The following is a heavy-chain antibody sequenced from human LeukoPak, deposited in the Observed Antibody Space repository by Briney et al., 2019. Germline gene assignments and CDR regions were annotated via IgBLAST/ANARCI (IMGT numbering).Heavy chain of an antibody. V-gene: IGHV1-2*02. CDR3: ARYYQEQNDAFDI. Sequence: ASVKVSCKASGYTFTGYYMHWVRQAPGQGLEWMGWINPNSGGTNYAQKFQGRVTMTRDTSISTAYMELSSLRSEDTAVYYCARYYQEQNDAFDIWGQGTMVTVSS. CDR1: GYTFTGYY. CDR2: INPNSGGT. J-gene: IGHJ3*02. D-gene: IGHD3-10*01.